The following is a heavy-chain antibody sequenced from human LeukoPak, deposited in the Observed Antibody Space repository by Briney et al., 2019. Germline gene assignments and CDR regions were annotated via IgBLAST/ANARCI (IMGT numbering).Heavy chain of an antibody. CDR1: GGTFSSYA. J-gene: IGHJ4*02. Sequence: GASVKVSCKASGGTFSSYAISWVGQAPGQGLEWMGRIIPILGIANYAQKFQGRVTITADKSTSTAYMELSSLRSEDTAVYYCARDRPGAAAAAGLFDYWGQGTLVTVSS. CDR3: ARDRPGAAAAAGLFDY. D-gene: IGHD6-13*01. V-gene: IGHV1-69*04. CDR2: IIPILGIA.